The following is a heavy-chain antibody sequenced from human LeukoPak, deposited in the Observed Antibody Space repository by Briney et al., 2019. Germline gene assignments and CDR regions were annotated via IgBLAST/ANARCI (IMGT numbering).Heavy chain of an antibody. V-gene: IGHV3-53*04. Sequence: GGSLRLTCAASGFTVSSNYMSWVRQAPGKGLEWVSVIYSGGSTYYADSVKGRFTISRHNSKTTLYLQMNSLRAEDTAVYYCARLRRGAYFDYWGQGTLVTVSS. CDR2: IYSGGST. CDR1: GFTVSSNY. D-gene: IGHD3-3*01. J-gene: IGHJ4*02. CDR3: ARLRRGAYFDY.